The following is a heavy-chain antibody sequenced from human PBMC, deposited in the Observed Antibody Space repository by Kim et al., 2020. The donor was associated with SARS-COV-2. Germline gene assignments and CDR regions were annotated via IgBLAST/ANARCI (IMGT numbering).Heavy chain of an antibody. Sequence: GGSLRLSCAASGFTFANYAMSWVRQAPGKGLEWVSIISGSGGSTFYADSVKGRFTFSRDNSKNTLYLQMKRLRVEDTAVYYCARGGPYYYDTSDFAVTFDMWGQGTVVAVSS. D-gene: IGHD3-22*01. V-gene: IGHV3-23*01. CDR1: GFTFANYA. J-gene: IGHJ3*02. CDR3: ARGGPYYYDTSDFAVTFDM. CDR2: ISGSGGST.